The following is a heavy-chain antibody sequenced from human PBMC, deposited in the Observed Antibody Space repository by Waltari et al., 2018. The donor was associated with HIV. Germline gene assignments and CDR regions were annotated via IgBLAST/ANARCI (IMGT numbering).Heavy chain of an antibody. Sequence: QVQLVESGGGVVRPGGSLRLSCSASGFMFRGYGLHWVRQAPGKGLEWVAATSFDGTNNYYAHSVKGRFTISRDNIKNILHLQMNSLKIEDMAVYYCAKDRSGSLHYFYYYGMDVWGKGTTVAVSS. J-gene: IGHJ6*04. CDR3: AKDRSGSLHYFYYYGMDV. D-gene: IGHD3-22*01. V-gene: IGHV3-30*01. CDR2: TSFDGTNN. CDR1: GFMFRGYG.